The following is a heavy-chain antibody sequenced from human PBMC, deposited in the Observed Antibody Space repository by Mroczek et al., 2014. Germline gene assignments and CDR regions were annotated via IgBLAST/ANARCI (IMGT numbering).Heavy chain of an antibody. J-gene: IGHJ4*02. CDR2: ISYDGSNK. CDR1: GFTFSSYG. D-gene: IGHD6-13*01. CDR3: AKDTEYRAAAGVFDY. V-gene: IGHV3-30*18. Sequence: ESGGGVVQPGRSLRLSCAASGFTFSSYGMHWVRQAPGKGLEWVAVISYDGSNKYYADSVKGRFTISRDNSKNTLYLQMNSLRAEDTAVYYCAKDTEYRAAAGVFDYWGQGTLVTVSS.